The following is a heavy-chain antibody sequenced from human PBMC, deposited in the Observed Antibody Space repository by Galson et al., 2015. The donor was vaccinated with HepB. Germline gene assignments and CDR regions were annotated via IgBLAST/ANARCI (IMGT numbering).Heavy chain of an antibody. J-gene: IGHJ5*02. Sequence: SLRLSCAASGFTFSSYSMNWVRQAPGKGLEWVSSISSSSSYIYYADSVKGRFTISRDNAKNSLYLQMNSLRAEDTAVYYCARDRRVGATQVRNWFDPWGQGTLVTVSS. V-gene: IGHV3-21*01. CDR1: GFTFSSYS. CDR2: ISSSSSYI. D-gene: IGHD1-26*01. CDR3: ARDRRVGATQVRNWFDP.